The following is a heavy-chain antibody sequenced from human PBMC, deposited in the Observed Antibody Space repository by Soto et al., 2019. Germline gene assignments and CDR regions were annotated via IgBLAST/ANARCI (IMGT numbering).Heavy chain of an antibody. CDR2: ISGSGGST. D-gene: IGHD2-8*01. CDR1: GFTFSSYA. CDR3: AKDHPTEVLIVYAVGILDGFDI. Sequence: GGSLRLSCAASGFTFSSYAMSWVRQAPGKGLEWVSAISGSGGSTYYADSVKGRFTISRDNSKNTLYLQMNSLRAEDSAVYYCAKDHPTEVLIVYAVGILDGFDIWGQGTMVTVSS. V-gene: IGHV3-23*01. J-gene: IGHJ3*02.